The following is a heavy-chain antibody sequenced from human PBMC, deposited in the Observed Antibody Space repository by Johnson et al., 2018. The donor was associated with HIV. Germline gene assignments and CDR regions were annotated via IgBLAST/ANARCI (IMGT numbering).Heavy chain of an antibody. D-gene: IGHD3-22*01. CDR1: GLTFSSYG. CDR2: ISYDGSNK. Sequence: VQLVESGGGVAQPGRSLRLSCAASGLTFSSYGIHWVRQAPGKGLEWVAAISYDGSNKYYADSVKGRFTISRDNSKNTLYLQMNSLRDEDTAVYYCARDPFWLKAFDIWGQGTMVTVSS. J-gene: IGHJ3*02. V-gene: IGHV3-30*04. CDR3: ARDPFWLKAFDI.